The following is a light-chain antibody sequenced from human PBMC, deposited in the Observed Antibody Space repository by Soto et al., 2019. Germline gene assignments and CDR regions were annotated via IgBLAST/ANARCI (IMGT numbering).Light chain of an antibody. V-gene: IGLV8-61*01. CDR1: SGSVSISYY. J-gene: IGLJ3*02. CDR3: VLYMGSGMGV. CDR2: STN. Sequence: QTVVTQEPSFSVSPGGTVTLTCGLSSGSVSISYYPSWYQQTPGQAPRTLIYSTNTRSSGVPDRFSGSILGNKAALTITGAQADDESDYYCVLYMGSGMGVFGGGTQLTVL.